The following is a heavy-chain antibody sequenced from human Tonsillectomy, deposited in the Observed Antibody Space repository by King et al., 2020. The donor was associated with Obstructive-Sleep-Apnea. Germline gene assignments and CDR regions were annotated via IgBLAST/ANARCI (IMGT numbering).Heavy chain of an antibody. V-gene: IGHV3-48*04. CDR3: AREYCTRTSCYDGFDI. Sequence: VQLVESGGGLVQPGGSLRLSCAASGFTFSSYSMNWVRQAPGEGLEWVSYISSSSSAIYNADSVKGRFTISRDNAKNSLYLQMNSRMADDTAGYYCAREYCTRTSCYDGFDIWGQGTMVTVSS. J-gene: IGHJ3*02. CDR2: ISSSSSAI. CDR1: GFTFSSYS. D-gene: IGHD2-2*01.